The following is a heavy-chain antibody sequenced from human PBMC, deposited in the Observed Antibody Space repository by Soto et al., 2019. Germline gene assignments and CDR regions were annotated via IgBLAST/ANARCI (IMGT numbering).Heavy chain of an antibody. CDR3: ARDRGYDFWSGYTSYYYYGMDV. J-gene: IGHJ6*02. D-gene: IGHD3-3*01. Sequence: SETLSLTCAVYGGSFSGYYWSWIRQPPGKGLEWIGEINHSGSTNYNPSLKSRVTISVDTSKNQFSLKLSSVTAADTAVYYCARDRGYDFWSGYTSYYYYGMDVWGQGTTVS. CDR2: INHSGST. CDR1: GGSFSGYY. V-gene: IGHV4-34*01.